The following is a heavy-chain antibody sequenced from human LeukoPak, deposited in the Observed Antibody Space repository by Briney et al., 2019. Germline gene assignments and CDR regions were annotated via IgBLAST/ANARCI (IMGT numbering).Heavy chain of an antibody. CDR1: GFTFSSYG. V-gene: IGHV3-33*01. J-gene: IGHJ4*02. Sequence: GGSLRLSCAASGFTFSSYGMHWVRQAPGKGLEWVAVIWYDGSNKYYADSVKGRFTISRDNSKNTLYLQMNSLRAEDTAVYYCARPYSGSYGLGYWGQGTLVTVSS. D-gene: IGHD1-26*01. CDR3: ARPYSGSYGLGY. CDR2: IWYDGSNK.